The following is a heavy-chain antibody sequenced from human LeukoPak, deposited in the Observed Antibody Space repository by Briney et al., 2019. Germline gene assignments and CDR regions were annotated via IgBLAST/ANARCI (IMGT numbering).Heavy chain of an antibody. CDR1: GFTFSSYS. Sequence: PGGSLRLSCAASGFTFSSYSMNWVRQAPGKGLEWVSSISSSSSYIYYADSVKGRFTISRDNANNSLYLQMNSVRAEDTAVYYCARGMRSSGYYLDFDYWGQGTLVTVSS. CDR3: ARGMRSSGYYLDFDY. D-gene: IGHD3-22*01. V-gene: IGHV3-21*01. CDR2: ISSSSSYI. J-gene: IGHJ4*02.